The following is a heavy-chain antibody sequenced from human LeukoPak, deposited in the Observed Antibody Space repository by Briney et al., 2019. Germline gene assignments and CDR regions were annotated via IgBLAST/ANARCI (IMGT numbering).Heavy chain of an antibody. CDR1: GDSISSYY. CDR3: ARYGTGWYSFDH. Sequence: PSETLSLTCTVSGDSISSYYWSWIRQPPGKGLEWIGYIYYSGSLNHNPSLKSRVTISFDTSRNQLSLKMRSVTAADTAVYYCARYGTGWYSFDHWGQGILVTVSS. J-gene: IGHJ4*02. CDR2: IYYSGSL. D-gene: IGHD6-19*01. V-gene: IGHV4-59*01.